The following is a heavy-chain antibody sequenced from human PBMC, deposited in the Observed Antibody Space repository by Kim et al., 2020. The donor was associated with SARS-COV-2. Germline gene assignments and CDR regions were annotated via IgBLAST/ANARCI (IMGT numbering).Heavy chain of an antibody. V-gene: IGHV4-34*01. Sequence: SETLSLTCAVYGGSFSGYYWSWIRQPPGKGLEWIGEINHSGSTNYNPSLKSRVTISVDTSKNQFSLKLSSVTAADTAVYYCARAPPVYIVTHPKRYYYYMDVWGKGTTVTVSS. CDR3: ARAPPVYIVTHPKRYYYYMDV. J-gene: IGHJ6*03. CDR1: GGSFSGYY. D-gene: IGHD2-15*01. CDR2: INHSGST.